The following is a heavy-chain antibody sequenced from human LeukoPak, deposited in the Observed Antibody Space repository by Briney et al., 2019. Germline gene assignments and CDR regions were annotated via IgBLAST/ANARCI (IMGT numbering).Heavy chain of an antibody. CDR2: IYSSGST. Sequence: SETLSLTCTVSGGSISSGSYYWSWIRQPAGKGLEWIGRIYSSGSTDYNPSLKSRVTISVDTSKNQFSLKLSSVTAADTAVYYCAGDDYGDSGYYYFGMDVWGQGTTVTVSS. J-gene: IGHJ6*02. CDR3: AGDDYGDSGYYYFGMDV. V-gene: IGHV4-61*02. CDR1: GGSISSGSYY. D-gene: IGHD4-17*01.